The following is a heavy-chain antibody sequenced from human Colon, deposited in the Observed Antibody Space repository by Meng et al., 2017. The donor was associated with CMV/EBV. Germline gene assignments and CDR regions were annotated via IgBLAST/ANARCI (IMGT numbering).Heavy chain of an antibody. CDR2: INHSGST. CDR3: ARVGGDGHNLRLYYFDY. V-gene: IGHV4-34*01. J-gene: IGHJ4*02. CDR1: GGSFSGYY. D-gene: IGHD5-24*01. Sequence: GSLRLSCAVYGGSFSGYYWSWIRQPPGKGLEWIGEINHSGSTNYNPSLKSRVTISVDTSKNQFSLKLSSVTAADTAVYYCARVGGDGHNLRLYYFDYWGQGTLVTVSS.